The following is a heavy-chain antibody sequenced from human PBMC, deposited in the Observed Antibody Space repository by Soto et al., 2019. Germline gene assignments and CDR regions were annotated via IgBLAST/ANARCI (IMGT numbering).Heavy chain of an antibody. CDR3: AASPSAGVTATQPFDY. Sequence: QVQRVESGGGVVQPGRSLRLSCAASGFTFSSYGMHWVRQAPGKGLEWVAVISYDGSNKYYADSVKGRFTISRDNSKNTLYLPMNSLRAYDTAVCYCAASPSAGVTATQPFDYWGQGTLVTVST. CDR1: GFTFSSYG. J-gene: IGHJ4*02. V-gene: IGHV3-30*03. D-gene: IGHD2-21*02. CDR2: ISYDGSNK.